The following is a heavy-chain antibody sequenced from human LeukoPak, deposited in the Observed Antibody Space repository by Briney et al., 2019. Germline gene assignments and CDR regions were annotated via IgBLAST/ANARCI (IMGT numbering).Heavy chain of an antibody. CDR1: GFTFSSYG. D-gene: IGHD3-9*01. J-gene: IGHJ4*02. CDR2: IRYDGSNK. CDR3: AKRAGYFDWLSDY. Sequence: GGSLRLSCAASGFTFSSYGMHWVRQAPGKGLEWVAFIRYDGSNKYYADSVKGRFTISRDNSKNTLYLQMNSLRAEDTAVYYCAKRAGYFDWLSDYWGQGTLVTVSS. V-gene: IGHV3-30*02.